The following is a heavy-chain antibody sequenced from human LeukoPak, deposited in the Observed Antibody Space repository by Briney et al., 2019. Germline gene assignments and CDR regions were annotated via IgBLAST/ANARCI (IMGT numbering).Heavy chain of an antibody. Sequence: GGSLRLSCAASGFTFSSYAMSWVRRAPGKGLEWVSAISGSGGSTYYADSVKGRFTISRDNSKNTLYLQMNSLRAEDTAVYYCAKGSTKAYCSGGSCYRSIYYYMDVWGEGTAVTVSS. J-gene: IGHJ6*03. D-gene: IGHD2-15*01. CDR1: GFTFSSYA. CDR2: ISGSGGST. CDR3: AKGSTKAYCSGGSCYRSIYYYMDV. V-gene: IGHV3-23*01.